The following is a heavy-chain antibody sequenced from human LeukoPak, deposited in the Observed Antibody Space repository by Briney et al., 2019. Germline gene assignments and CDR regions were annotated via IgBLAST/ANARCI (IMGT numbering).Heavy chain of an antibody. CDR1: GFTFSSYS. J-gene: IGHJ6*03. CDR2: ISSSSSTI. D-gene: IGHD6-6*01. V-gene: IGHV3-48*01. Sequence: GGSLRLSCAASGFTFSSYSMNWVRQAPGKGLEWVSYISSSSSTIYYADSVEGRFTISRDNAKTSLYLQLNSLRAADTAVYYCVLGQQLDQAYYYYHMDVWGKGTTVTVSS. CDR3: VLGQQLDQAYYYYHMDV.